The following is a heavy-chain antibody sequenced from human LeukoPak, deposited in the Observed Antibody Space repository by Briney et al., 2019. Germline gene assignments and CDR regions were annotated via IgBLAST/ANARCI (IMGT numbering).Heavy chain of an antibody. Sequence: GGSLRLSCAASGFTFSSYSMNWVRQAPGKGLEWVSSISSSSSYIYYADSVKGRFTISRGNAKNSLYLQMNSLRAEDTAVYYCARKPVGVDYYMDVWGKGTTVTVSS. CDR2: ISSSSSYI. D-gene: IGHD1-14*01. J-gene: IGHJ6*03. CDR1: GFTFSSYS. CDR3: ARKPVGVDYYMDV. V-gene: IGHV3-21*01.